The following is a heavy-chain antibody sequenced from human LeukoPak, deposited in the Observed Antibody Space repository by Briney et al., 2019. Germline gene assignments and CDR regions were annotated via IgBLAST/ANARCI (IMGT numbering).Heavy chain of an antibody. J-gene: IGHJ4*02. CDR2: VSYDGSKK. CDR3: ASREQLKLLSPPDY. D-gene: IGHD1-7*01. CDR1: GFTFSSYA. Sequence: PGGSLRLSCAASGFTFSSYAMSWVRQAPGKGLEWVAVVSYDGSKKYYADSVKGRFTISRDNSRDTLYLQMNSLRAEDTAVYYCASREQLKLLSPPDYWGQGTLVTVSS. V-gene: IGHV3-30*04.